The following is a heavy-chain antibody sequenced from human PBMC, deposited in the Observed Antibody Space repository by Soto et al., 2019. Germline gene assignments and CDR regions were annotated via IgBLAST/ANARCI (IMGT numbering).Heavy chain of an antibody. CDR1: GGTFSSYA. V-gene: IGHV1-69*13. CDR3: ARIAGYSYGYDRTGPFDY. J-gene: IGHJ4*02. CDR2: IIPIFGTA. Sequence: ASVKVSCKASGGTFSSYAISWVRQAPGQGLEWMGGIIPIFGTANYAQKFQGRVTITAAESKSTAYMELSSLRSEDTAVYYCARIAGYSYGYDRTGPFDYWGQGTLVTVSS. D-gene: IGHD5-18*01.